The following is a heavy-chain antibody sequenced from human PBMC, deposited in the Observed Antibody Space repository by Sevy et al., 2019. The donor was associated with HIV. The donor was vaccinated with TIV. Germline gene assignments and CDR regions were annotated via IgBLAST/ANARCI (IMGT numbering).Heavy chain of an antibody. V-gene: IGHV3-11*01. J-gene: IGHJ6*02. D-gene: IGHD2-2*01. CDR3: ARDNYCISGDGCYGYGLDV. CDR2: ISNSGNTV. Sequence: GGSLRLSCSASGLTFSDYYMTWIRQAPGKGLECISYISNSGNTVYYADSVKGRFTVSGDNAKKSLYLQLNSLRDEDTAVYYCARDNYCISGDGCYGYGLDVWGQGTTVTVSS. CDR1: GLTFSDYY.